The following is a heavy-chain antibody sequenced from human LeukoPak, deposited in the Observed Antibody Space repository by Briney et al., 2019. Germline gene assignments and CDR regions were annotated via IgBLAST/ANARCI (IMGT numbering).Heavy chain of an antibody. Sequence: KVSCKGSGYSFTSYWIGWVRQMPGKGLEWMGIIYPGDSDTTYSPSFQGQVTISADKSITTAYLQWSSLKASDTAMYYCTRLSYDSSGYLDNYFDYWGQGTLVTVSS. D-gene: IGHD3-22*01. CDR3: TRLSYDSSGYLDNYFDY. V-gene: IGHV5-51*01. CDR2: IYPGDSDT. CDR1: GYSFTSYW. J-gene: IGHJ4*02.